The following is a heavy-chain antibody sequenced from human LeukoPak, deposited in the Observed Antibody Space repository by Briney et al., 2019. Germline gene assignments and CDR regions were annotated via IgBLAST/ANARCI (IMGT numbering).Heavy chain of an antibody. CDR3: ARSGAYGSGSYYTLLY. D-gene: IGHD3-10*01. Sequence: SETLSLTCTVSSGSISSDYWNWIRQPPGKGLEWIGYISHSGDTNYNPSLKSRVTISADTSKNQFSLRLTSVTAADTAVYYCARSGAYGSGSYYTLLYWGQGTLVTVSS. CDR2: ISHSGDT. CDR1: SGSISSDY. J-gene: IGHJ4*02. V-gene: IGHV4-59*08.